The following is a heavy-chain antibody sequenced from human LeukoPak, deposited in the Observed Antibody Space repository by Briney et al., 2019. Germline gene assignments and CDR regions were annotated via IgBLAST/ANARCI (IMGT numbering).Heavy chain of an antibody. D-gene: IGHD6-13*01. Sequence: SETLSLTCGVSAGSISSYYWSWIRQPPGKGLEWIAYIYYSGSTNYNPSLKSRVTISVDTSNNQFSLNLSSVTAADTAIYFCARLSHPADSTWFFDYWGQGTLVTVSS. CDR3: ARLSHPADSTWFFDY. CDR2: IYYSGST. J-gene: IGHJ4*02. V-gene: IGHV4-59*08. CDR1: AGSISSYY.